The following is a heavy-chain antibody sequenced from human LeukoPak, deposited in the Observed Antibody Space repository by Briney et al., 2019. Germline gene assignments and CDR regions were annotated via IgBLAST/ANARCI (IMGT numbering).Heavy chain of an antibody. J-gene: IGHJ3*02. CDR1: GGSISSYY. CDR3: ARVPSWAAPTTPGAFDI. CDR2: IYYSGST. V-gene: IGHV4-59*01. D-gene: IGHD6-6*01. Sequence: PSETLSLTCTVSGGSISSYYWSWIRQPPGKGLEWIGYIYYSGSTNYNPSLKSRVTISVDTSKNQFSLKLSSVTAADTAVYYCARVPSWAAPTTPGAFDIWGQGTMVTVSS.